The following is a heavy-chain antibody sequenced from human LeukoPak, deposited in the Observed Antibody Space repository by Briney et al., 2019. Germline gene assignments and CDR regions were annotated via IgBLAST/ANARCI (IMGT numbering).Heavy chain of an antibody. J-gene: IGHJ5*01. CDR3: ARDGGYSYGYGRGGLYGDS. D-gene: IGHD5-18*01. V-gene: IGHV1-69*04. CDR1: GGTVSSYT. Sequence: SVKVSCKASGGTVSSYTISWVRQAPGQGLEWMGRVIPILGIANYAQKFQGRVTITGNNSTSTAYMELSSLRSEDTAVYYCARDGGYSYGYGRGGLYGDSSGHGTLFTVSP. CDR2: VIPILGIA.